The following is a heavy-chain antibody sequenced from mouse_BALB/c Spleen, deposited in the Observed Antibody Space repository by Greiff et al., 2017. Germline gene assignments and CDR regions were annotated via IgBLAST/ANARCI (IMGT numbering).Heavy chain of an antibody. CDR2: INPSSGYT. V-gene: IGHV1-4*01. Sequence: QVQLQHSGAELARPGASVKMSCKASGYTFTSYTMHWVKQRPGQGLEWIGYINPSSGYTNYNQKFKDKATLTADKSSSTAYMQLSSLTSEDSAVYYCARLGNYEGFAYWGQGTLVTVSA. J-gene: IGHJ3*01. D-gene: IGHD2-1*01. CDR1: GYTFTSYT. CDR3: ARLGNYEGFAY.